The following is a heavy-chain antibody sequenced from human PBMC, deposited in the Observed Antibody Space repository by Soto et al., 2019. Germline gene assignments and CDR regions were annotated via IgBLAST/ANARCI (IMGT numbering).Heavy chain of an antibody. CDR2: IKQDGSEK. J-gene: IGHJ4*02. CDR1: GFTFRSYW. D-gene: IGHD3-22*01. V-gene: IGHV3-7*03. Sequence: EVQLVESGGGLVQTGGSLRLSCAASGFTFRSYWMSWVRQAPGKGLEWVANIKQDGSEKYYVDSVKGRFTISRDNARNSVYLQMNSLRAEDTALYFCAKDGPDDSSGYFSFEYWGQGALVTVSS. CDR3: AKDGPDDSSGYFSFEY.